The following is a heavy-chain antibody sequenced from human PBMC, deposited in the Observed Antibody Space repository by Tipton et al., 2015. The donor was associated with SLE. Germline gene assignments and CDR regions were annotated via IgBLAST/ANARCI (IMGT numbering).Heavy chain of an antibody. D-gene: IGHD5-18*01. V-gene: IGHV4-61*05. Sequence: TLSLTCIVSGGSITTRSYYWGWIRQPPGKGLEWIGLIYNSGITNYNPSLQSRVTLSVDMSKNQFSLRLTSVTAADTAVYYCARWIPLTGINVWGQGATVTVSS. CDR2: IYNSGIT. CDR3: ARWIPLTGINV. CDR1: GGSITTRSYY. J-gene: IGHJ6*02.